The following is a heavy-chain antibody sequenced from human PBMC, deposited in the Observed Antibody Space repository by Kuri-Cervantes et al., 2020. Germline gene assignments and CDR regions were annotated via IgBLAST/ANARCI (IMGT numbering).Heavy chain of an antibody. CDR1: GYTFTSYY. CDR3: ARGDGEMATIGVDY. J-gene: IGHJ4*02. V-gene: IGHV1-46*01. CDR2: INPSGGST. Sequence: ASLTVSCKASGYTFTSYYMHWVRHAPGQGLEWMGIINPSGGSTSYAQKFQGRVTMTRDTSTSTVYMDLSSLRSEDTAVYYCARGDGEMATIGVDYWGQGTLVTVSS. D-gene: IGHD5-24*01.